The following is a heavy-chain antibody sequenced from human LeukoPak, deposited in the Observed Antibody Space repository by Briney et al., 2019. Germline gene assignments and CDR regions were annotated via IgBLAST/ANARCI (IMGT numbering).Heavy chain of an antibody. J-gene: IGHJ6*03. Sequence: GGSLRLSCAASGFTFTNYAMHWVRQAPGKGLEWVSGISWNSGSIGYADSVKGRFTISRDNAKNSLYLQMNSLRAEDMALYYCAKAAYGSYYYYMDVWGKGTTVTVSS. V-gene: IGHV3-9*03. CDR1: GFTFTNYA. D-gene: IGHD3-10*01. CDR2: ISWNSGSI. CDR3: AKAAYGSYYYYMDV.